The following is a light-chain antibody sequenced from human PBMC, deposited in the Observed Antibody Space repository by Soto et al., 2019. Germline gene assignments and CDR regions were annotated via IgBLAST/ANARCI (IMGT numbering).Light chain of an antibody. V-gene: IGLV2-23*01. CDR2: EGI. CDR1: SSTAGGFNV. Sequence: QSVLPQPASVSGSPGRSITISCTGTSSTAGGFNVVSWYQQHPGKAPKVIIYEGIKRPSGVSNRFSGSDSGSTASLTISGLQAEDEADYYCCSYVGATTYVFGTGTKVTVL. J-gene: IGLJ1*01. CDR3: CSYVGATTYV.